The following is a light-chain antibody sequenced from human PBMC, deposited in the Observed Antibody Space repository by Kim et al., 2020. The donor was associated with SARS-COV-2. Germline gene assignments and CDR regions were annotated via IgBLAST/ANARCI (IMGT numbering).Light chain of an antibody. Sequence: PGEGATLSCRASHSVGISLAWDQQTPGQAHRLLIYDASIRATGIPDRFSGSGSGTDFTLTIGSLEPRDFAIYYCQQRGNWPPALTFGGGTKVDIK. J-gene: IGKJ4*01. CDR3: QQRGNWPPALT. V-gene: IGKV3-11*01. CDR2: DAS. CDR1: HSVGIS.